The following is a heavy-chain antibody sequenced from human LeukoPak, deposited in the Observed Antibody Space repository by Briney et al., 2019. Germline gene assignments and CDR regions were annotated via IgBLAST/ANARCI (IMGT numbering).Heavy chain of an antibody. V-gene: IGHV3-33*01. CDR2: IWYDGSNK. Sequence: GGSLRLSCAASGFTFSSYGMHWVRQAPGKGLEWVAVIWYDGSNKYYADSVKGRFTISRDNPKNTLYLQMNSLRAEDTAVYYCARALYYYDSSGYYPLEYWGQGTLVTVSS. CDR3: ARALYYYDSSGYYPLEY. CDR1: GFTFSSYG. J-gene: IGHJ4*02. D-gene: IGHD3-22*01.